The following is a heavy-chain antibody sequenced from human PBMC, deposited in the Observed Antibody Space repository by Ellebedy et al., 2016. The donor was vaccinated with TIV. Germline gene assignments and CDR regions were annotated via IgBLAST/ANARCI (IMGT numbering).Heavy chain of an antibody. CDR1: GYSISSGYY. D-gene: IGHD2-8*02. CDR3: VRLVVP. Sequence: GSLRLSXTVSGYSISSGYYWGWIRQPPGKGLEWIGSVLYGGTTHYTPSLQSRATISIDASKNQFSLSLSSVTAADTAIYFCVRLVVPWGQGTLVTVSS. V-gene: IGHV4-38-2*02. J-gene: IGHJ5*02. CDR2: VLYGGTT.